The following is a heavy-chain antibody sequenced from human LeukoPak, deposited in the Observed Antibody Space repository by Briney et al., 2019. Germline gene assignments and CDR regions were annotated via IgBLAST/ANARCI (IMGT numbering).Heavy chain of an antibody. D-gene: IGHD2-2*01. Sequence: SETLSLTCAVYGGSFNGYYWSWIRQPPGKGLEWIGYIIYSGSTNYNPSLKSRVTMSVDTSKNQFSLKLSSVTAADTAVYYCAAQHQLPYTWFDPWGQGTLVIVSS. J-gene: IGHJ5*01. CDR1: GGSFNGYY. CDR2: IIYSGST. CDR3: AAQHQLPYTWFDP. V-gene: IGHV4-59*01.